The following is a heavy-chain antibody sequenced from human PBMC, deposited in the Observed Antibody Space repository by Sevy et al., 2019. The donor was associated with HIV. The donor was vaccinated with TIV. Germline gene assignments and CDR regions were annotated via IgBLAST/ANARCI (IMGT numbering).Heavy chain of an antibody. Sequence: SETLSLTCTVSGGSITSLYWNWIRQPPGKGLEWIANIYYNGHINYNPSLKSRLTLSLATSRNQFSLRLSSVTAADTAMYYCAGENAWGRGYSWGQGTLVTVSS. J-gene: IGHJ4*02. D-gene: IGHD1-26*01. CDR1: GGSITSLY. CDR2: IYYNGHI. CDR3: AGENAWGRGYS. V-gene: IGHV4-59*08.